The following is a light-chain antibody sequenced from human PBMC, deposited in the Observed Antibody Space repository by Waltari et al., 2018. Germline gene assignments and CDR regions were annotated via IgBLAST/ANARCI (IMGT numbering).Light chain of an antibody. V-gene: IGKV1-5*03. Sequence: DVQMTQSPSTLSASVGDRVTITCRASQSSSNSLAWYQQKPGKAPKLLIYKASSLESGVPSRFSGSGSGTEFTLTISSLQPDDFATYYCQQYNNYRTFGQGTKVEIK. CDR1: QSSSNS. CDR3: QQYNNYRT. CDR2: KAS. J-gene: IGKJ1*01.